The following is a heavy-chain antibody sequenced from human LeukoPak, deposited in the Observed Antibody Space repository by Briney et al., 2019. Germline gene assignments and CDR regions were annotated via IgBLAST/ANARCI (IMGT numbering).Heavy chain of an antibody. V-gene: IGHV4-4*07. CDR3: ARDKLDTDMVSQDHMDV. CDR1: GGSISSYY. Sequence: PSETLSLTCTVSGGSISSYYWSWIRQPAGKGLEWIGRIYTSGSTNYNPSLKSRVTMPVDTSKNQFSLKLSSVTAADTAVYYCARDKLDTDMVSQDHMDVWGKGTTVTVSS. J-gene: IGHJ6*03. D-gene: IGHD5-18*01. CDR2: IYTSGST.